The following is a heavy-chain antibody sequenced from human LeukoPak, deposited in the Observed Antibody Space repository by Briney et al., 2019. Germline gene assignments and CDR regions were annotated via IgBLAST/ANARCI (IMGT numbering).Heavy chain of an antibody. D-gene: IGHD3-22*01. V-gene: IGHV4-59*01. Sequence: PSETLSLTCTVSGGSISSYYWSWIRQPPGKGLEWIGYIYYSGSTNYNPSLKSRVTISVDTSKNQISLKLSSVTAADTAVYYCARVAYDSSGYYGEWYFDYWGQGTLVTVSS. CDR2: IYYSGST. CDR1: GGSISSYY. CDR3: ARVAYDSSGYYGEWYFDY. J-gene: IGHJ4*02.